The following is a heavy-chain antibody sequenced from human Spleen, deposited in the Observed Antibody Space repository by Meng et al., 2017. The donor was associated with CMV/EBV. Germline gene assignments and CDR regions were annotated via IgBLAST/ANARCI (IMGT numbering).Heavy chain of an antibody. CDR2: ISYDGSNK. CDR1: GFTFSNYG. J-gene: IGHJ6*02. CDR3: ARASAVRY. V-gene: IGHV3-30*12. Sequence: GGSLRLSCAASGFTFSNYGIHWVRQAPGKGLEWVAVISYDGSNKYYADSVKGRFTISRDNSKNTLYLQMNSLRAEDTAVYYCARASAVRYWGQGTTVTVSS. D-gene: IGHD4-23*01.